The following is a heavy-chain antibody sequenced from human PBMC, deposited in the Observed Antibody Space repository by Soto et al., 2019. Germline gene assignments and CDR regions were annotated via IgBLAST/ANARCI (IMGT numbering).Heavy chain of an antibody. Sequence: GGSLRLSCTASGFTFGDYAMSWVRQAPGKGLEWVGFIRSKAYGGTTEYAASVKGRFTISRDDSKSIDYLQMNSLKTEDTAVYYCTRDVRGWYHYGTDVRGKGTTVTVSS. J-gene: IGHJ6*04. CDR2: IRSKAYGGTT. D-gene: IGHD6-19*01. CDR3: TRDVRGWYHYGTDV. V-gene: IGHV3-49*04. CDR1: GFTFGDYA.